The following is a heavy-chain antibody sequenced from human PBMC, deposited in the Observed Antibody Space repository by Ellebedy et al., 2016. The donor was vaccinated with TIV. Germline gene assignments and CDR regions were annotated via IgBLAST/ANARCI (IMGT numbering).Heavy chain of an antibody. V-gene: IGHV3-11*03. D-gene: IGHD3-22*01. CDR3: AKNVETGYSPYAMDV. J-gene: IGHJ6*02. CDR1: GFTFSDYA. Sequence: GGSLRLSXVASGFTFSDYAMTWIRQAPGKGLEWISFINNRASYTNYADSVKGRFTISRDNTKNSLYLEMNSLRAEDTAVYYCAKNVETGYSPYAMDVWGQGTTVTVSS. CDR2: INNRASYT.